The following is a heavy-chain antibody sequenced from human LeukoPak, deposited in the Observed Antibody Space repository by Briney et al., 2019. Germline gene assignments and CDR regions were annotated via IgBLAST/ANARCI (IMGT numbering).Heavy chain of an antibody. CDR1: GYTFTGYY. J-gene: IGHJ4*02. D-gene: IGHD3-16*01. CDR3: ARDRRGVMNYFDY. V-gene: IGHV1-2*06. CDR2: INPNSGGT. Sequence: AASVKVSCKASGYTFTGYYMHWVRQAPGQGLEWMGRINPNSGGTNYAQKFQGRVTMTRDTSISTAYMELSRLRSDDTAVCYCARDRRGVMNYFDYWGQGTLVTVSS.